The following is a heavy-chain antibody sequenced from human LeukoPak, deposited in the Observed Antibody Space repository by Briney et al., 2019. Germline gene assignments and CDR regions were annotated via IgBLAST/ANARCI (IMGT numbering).Heavy chain of an antibody. CDR1: GFTFSSYA. V-gene: IGHV3-23*01. Sequence: GGSLSLSCAPSGFTFSSYAMSWVRQAPGEGREWVSAISGSGGSTYYADSGKGRLTISRDNSKNTLYLQMNSLRAEDTGVYYCANTDPVTTTEYYFYCCGEGTLVTVSS. J-gene: IGHJ4*02. CDR3: ANTDPVTTTEYYFYC. D-gene: IGHD4-17*01. CDR2: ISGSGGST.